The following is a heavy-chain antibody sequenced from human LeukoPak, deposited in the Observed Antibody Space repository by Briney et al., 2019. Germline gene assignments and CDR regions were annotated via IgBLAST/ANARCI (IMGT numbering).Heavy chain of an antibody. D-gene: IGHD5-12*01. V-gene: IGHV4-39*06. CDR1: GGSISSSSYY. Sequence: SETLSLTCTVSGGSISSSSYYWGWIRQPPGKGLEWIGSIYYSGSTYYNPSLKSRVTISVDTSKNQFPLKLSSVTAADTAVYYCARRAPRYSGYDRYYYYYMDVWGKGTTVTISS. J-gene: IGHJ6*03. CDR3: ARRAPRYSGYDRYYYYYMDV. CDR2: IYYSGST.